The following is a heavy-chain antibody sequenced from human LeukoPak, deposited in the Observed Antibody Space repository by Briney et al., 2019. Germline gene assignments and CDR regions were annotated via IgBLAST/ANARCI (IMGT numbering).Heavy chain of an antibody. CDR1: GGTFSSYA. Sequence: ASVKVSCKASGGTFSSYAISWVRQAPGQGLEWMGWINPNSGGTNYAQKFQGRVTMTRDTSISTAYMELSRLRSDDTAVYYCARDGSPYYYDSSGYYPSLWGQGTLVTVSS. D-gene: IGHD3-22*01. CDR3: ARDGSPYYYDSSGYYPSL. CDR2: INPNSGGT. J-gene: IGHJ4*02. V-gene: IGHV1-2*02.